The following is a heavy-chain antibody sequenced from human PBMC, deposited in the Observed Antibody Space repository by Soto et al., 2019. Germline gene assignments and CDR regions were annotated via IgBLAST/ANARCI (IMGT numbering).Heavy chain of an antibody. D-gene: IGHD2-2*03. J-gene: IGHJ6*02. CDR3: ATALDIVVVPAAMDV. V-gene: IGHV1-24*01. CDR2: FDPEDGET. Sequence: ASVKVSCKASGYTLTELSMHWVRQAPGKGLEWMGGFDPEDGETIYAQKFQGRVTMTEDTSTDTAYMELSSLRSEDTAVYYCATALDIVVVPAAMDVWGQGTTVPVSS. CDR1: GYTLTELS.